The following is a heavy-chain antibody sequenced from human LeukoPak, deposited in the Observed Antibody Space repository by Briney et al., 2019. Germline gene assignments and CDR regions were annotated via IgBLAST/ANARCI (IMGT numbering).Heavy chain of an antibody. CDR2: IKEDGSEK. D-gene: IGHD3-10*01. Sequence: GGSLRLSCAASGFTFSSYWMSWVRQAPGKGLEWVANIKEDGSEKYYVDSVKGRFTISRDNAKNSLYLQMNSLRAEGTAVYYCARYGSGSYFYYYGMDVWSQGTTVTVSS. CDR3: ARYGSGSYFYYYGMDV. J-gene: IGHJ6*02. CDR1: GFTFSSYW. V-gene: IGHV3-7*03.